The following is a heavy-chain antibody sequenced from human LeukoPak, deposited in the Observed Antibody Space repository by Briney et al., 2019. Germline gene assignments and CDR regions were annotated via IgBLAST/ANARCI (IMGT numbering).Heavy chain of an antibody. D-gene: IGHD2-15*01. J-gene: IGHJ4*02. CDR2: IKSRGGGETT. CDR3: VKVKDMTSWAFDY. CDR1: GFNFNIAW. V-gene: IGHV3-15*01. Sequence: PGGSLRLSCAASGFNFNIAWMSWVRQAPGKGLEWVGRIKSRGGGETTDYAAPVKGRITISRDDSKNTVYLQMNSLKTEDTGVYYCVKVKDMTSWAFDYWGQGTQVTVSS.